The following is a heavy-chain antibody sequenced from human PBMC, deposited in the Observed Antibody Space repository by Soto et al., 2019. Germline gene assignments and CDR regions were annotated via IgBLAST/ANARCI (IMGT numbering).Heavy chain of an antibody. CDR3: ARVGYGSGSYHFDF. J-gene: IGHJ4*02. CDR1: GFTFSDCW. D-gene: IGHD3-10*01. V-gene: IGHV3-74*01. Sequence: EVQLVESGGGLVQPGGSLRLSCAASGFTFSDCWMHWVRQAPGKGLVWVSRINSDESVTSYADSVKGRFTISRDNAKNTLYLEMNSLRDEDTAVYYCARVGYGSGSYHFDFLGQGTLVTVSS. CDR2: INSDESVT.